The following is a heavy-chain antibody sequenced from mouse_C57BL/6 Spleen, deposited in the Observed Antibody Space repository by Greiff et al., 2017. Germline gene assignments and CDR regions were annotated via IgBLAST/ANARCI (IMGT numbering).Heavy chain of an antibody. CDR1: GYAFSSSW. Sequence: QVQLQQSGPELVKPGASVKISCKASGYAFSSSWMNWVKQRPGQGLEWIGRIYPGDGDTNYNGKFKGKATLTADKSSSTAYMQLSSLTSEDSAVYFCARDRGVYWGQGTTLTVSS. CDR3: ARDRGVY. CDR2: IYPGDGDT. D-gene: IGHD2-14*01. J-gene: IGHJ2*01. V-gene: IGHV1-82*01.